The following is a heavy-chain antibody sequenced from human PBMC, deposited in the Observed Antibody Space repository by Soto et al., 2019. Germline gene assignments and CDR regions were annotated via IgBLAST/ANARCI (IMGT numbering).Heavy chain of an antibody. CDR2: IYYSGST. V-gene: IGHV4-59*08. CDR3: ASSPFLGPEFDP. D-gene: IGHD3-3*02. CDR1: GRSISSYY. Sequence: SETLSLTCTVSGRSISSYYWSWIRQPPGKGLGWIGYIYYSGSTNYNPSLKSRVTISVDTSKNQFSLKLSSVTAADTAVYYCASSPFLGPEFDPWGQGTLVTVSS. J-gene: IGHJ5*02.